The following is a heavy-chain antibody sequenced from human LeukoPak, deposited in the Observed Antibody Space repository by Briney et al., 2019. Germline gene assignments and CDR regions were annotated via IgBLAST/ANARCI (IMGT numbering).Heavy chain of an antibody. Sequence: ASVKVSCKASGYTFTSYGISWVRQAPGQGLEWMGWINPNSGGTNYAQKFQGRVTMTRDTSISTAYMELSRLRSDDTAVYYCARGPYYDSSGYYHYWGQGTLVTVSS. J-gene: IGHJ4*02. CDR1: GYTFTSYG. V-gene: IGHV1-2*02. D-gene: IGHD3-22*01. CDR2: INPNSGGT. CDR3: ARGPYYDSSGYYHY.